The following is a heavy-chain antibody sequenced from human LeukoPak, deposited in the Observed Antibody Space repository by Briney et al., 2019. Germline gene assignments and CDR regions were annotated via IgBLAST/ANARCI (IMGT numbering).Heavy chain of an antibody. Sequence: ASVQVSCKASGYTFTSYYMHWVRQAPGQRLEWMGWIDAGNGKTKYSQRFQGRVTIIRDTSATTAYMELSSLTSEDTAVYYCASVIVATISFDYWGQGTLVTLSS. CDR2: IDAGNGKT. V-gene: IGHV1-3*01. J-gene: IGHJ4*02. D-gene: IGHD2/OR15-2a*01. CDR1: GYTFTSYY. CDR3: ASVIVATISFDY.